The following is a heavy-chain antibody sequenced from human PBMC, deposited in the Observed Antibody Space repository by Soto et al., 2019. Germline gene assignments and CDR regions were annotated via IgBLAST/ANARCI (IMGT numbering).Heavy chain of an antibody. D-gene: IGHD6-19*01. V-gene: IGHV3-7*01. Sequence: EVQLVESGGGLVQPGGSLRLSCAASGFTFSSYWMTWVRQAPGRGLEWVANIKSDGSEKYYVDSVKDRFTISRDNAKNSLSLQMNSLRAEDTAVYYCARGIAVARWGQGTLVTVSS. CDR1: GFTFSSYW. CDR2: IKSDGSEK. J-gene: IGHJ4*02. CDR3: ARGIAVAR.